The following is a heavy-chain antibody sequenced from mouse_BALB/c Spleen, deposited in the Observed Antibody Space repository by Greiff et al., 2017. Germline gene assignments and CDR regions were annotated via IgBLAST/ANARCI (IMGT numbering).Heavy chain of an antibody. Sequence: EVMLVESGGGLVQPGGSRKLSCAASGFTFSSFGMHWVRQAPEKGLEWVAYISSGSSTIYYADTVKGRFTISRDNPKNTLFLQMTSLRSEDTAMYYCARCGITTVDRFFAYWGQGTLVTVSA. J-gene: IGHJ3*01. CDR2: ISSGSSTI. CDR3: ARCGITTVDRFFAY. D-gene: IGHD1-1*01. CDR1: GFTFSSFG. V-gene: IGHV5-17*02.